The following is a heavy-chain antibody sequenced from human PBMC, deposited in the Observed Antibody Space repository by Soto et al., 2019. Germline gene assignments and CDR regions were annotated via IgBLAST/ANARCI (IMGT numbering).Heavy chain of an antibody. CDR3: AKDPYKGSTPPYYFDY. Sequence: GGSLRLSCAASGFTFSSYAMSWVRQAPGKGLEWVSAISGSGGSTYYADSVKGRFTISRDNSKNTLYLQMNSLRAEDTAVYYCAKDPYKGSTPPYYFDYWGQGTLVTVSS. CDR1: GFTFSSYA. CDR2: ISGSGGST. J-gene: IGHJ4*02. D-gene: IGHD3-10*01. V-gene: IGHV3-23*01.